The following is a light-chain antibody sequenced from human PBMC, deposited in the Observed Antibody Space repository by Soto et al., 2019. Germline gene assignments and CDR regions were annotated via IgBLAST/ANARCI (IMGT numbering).Light chain of an antibody. J-gene: IGKJ2*01. CDR1: QSVSSN. Sequence: EMVMTQSPVPLSVSPGERASLSCRASQSVSSNLAGYHHNPGQAPRLLIYATSTRATGIPARFSGRASATEVPLPISSLQSEEFAVYYCQQYNNWPPHTVAQGTKLQIK. CDR3: QQYNNWPPHT. V-gene: IGKV3-15*01. CDR2: ATS.